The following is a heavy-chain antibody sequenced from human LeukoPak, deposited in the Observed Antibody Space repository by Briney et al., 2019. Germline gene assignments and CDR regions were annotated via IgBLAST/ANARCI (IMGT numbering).Heavy chain of an antibody. CDR1: GFTFSSYS. Sequence: PGGSLRLSCAASGFTFSSYSMNWVRQAPGKGLEWVSSISSSTTYIFYADSVKGRFTISRDNAKNSLYLQMNSLRAEDTAVYFCARGPDFWSDYYRVYFDSWGQGTLVTVSS. CDR2: ISSSTTYI. CDR3: ARGPDFWSDYYRVYFDS. D-gene: IGHD3-3*01. J-gene: IGHJ4*02. V-gene: IGHV3-21*01.